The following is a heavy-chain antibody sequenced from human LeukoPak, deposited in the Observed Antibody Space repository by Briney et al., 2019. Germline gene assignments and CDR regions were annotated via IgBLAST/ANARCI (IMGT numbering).Heavy chain of an antibody. D-gene: IGHD3-10*01. CDR2: ISGSGGST. CDR1: GFTFSSYA. Sequence: GGPLRLSCAASGFTFSSYAMTWVRQAPGKGLEWVSAISGSGGSTYYADSVKGRFTISRDNSKNTLYLQMNSLRAEDTAVYFCAKGTFGERYRPFDYRGQGTLVTVSS. CDR3: AKGTFGERYRPFDY. J-gene: IGHJ4*02. V-gene: IGHV3-23*01.